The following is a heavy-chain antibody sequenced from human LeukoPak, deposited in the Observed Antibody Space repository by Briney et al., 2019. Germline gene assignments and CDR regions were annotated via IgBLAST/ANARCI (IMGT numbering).Heavy chain of an antibody. Sequence: ASVKVSCKASTNTFTTFGFSWVRQAPRQGLEWMGWISAYTGDTNYAQNLQGRVTVTTDTSTSTVYMELRSLRSDDTAVYYCATDNGNYLNTFDIWGQGTMVTVSS. D-gene: IGHD5-24*01. CDR2: ISAYTGDT. V-gene: IGHV1-18*01. CDR1: TNTFTTFG. CDR3: ATDNGNYLNTFDI. J-gene: IGHJ3*02.